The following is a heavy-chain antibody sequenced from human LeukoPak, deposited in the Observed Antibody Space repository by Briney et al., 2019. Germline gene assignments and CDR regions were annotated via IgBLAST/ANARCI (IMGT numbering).Heavy chain of an antibody. CDR3: TRGSIAYYYMDV. V-gene: IGHV4-59*01. CDR1: GGSISSYY. CDR2: IYYSGST. J-gene: IGHJ6*03. Sequence: SETLSLTCTVSGGSISSYYWSWIRQPPGKGLEWIGNIYYSGSTNYNPSLKSRVTISVDTSKNQFSLELSSVTAADTAVYYCTRGSIAYYYMDVWGKGTTVTISS. D-gene: IGHD3-22*01.